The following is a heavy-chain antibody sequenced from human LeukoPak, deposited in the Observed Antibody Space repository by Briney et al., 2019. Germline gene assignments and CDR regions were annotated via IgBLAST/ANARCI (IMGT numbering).Heavy chain of an antibody. CDR2: IKQDGSEK. D-gene: IGHD3-22*01. Sequence: GGSLRLSCAASGFTFSSYWMSWVRQAPGKGLEWVANIKQDGSEKYYVDSVKGRFTISRDNAKNSLYLQMNSLRAEDTAVYYCARDSAYDSSGSFDYWGQGTLVTVSS. CDR3: ARDSAYDSSGSFDY. V-gene: IGHV3-7*01. J-gene: IGHJ4*02. CDR1: GFTFSSYW.